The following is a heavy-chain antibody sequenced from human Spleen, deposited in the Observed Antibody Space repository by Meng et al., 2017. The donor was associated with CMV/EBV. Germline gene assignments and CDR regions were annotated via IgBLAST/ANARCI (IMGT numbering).Heavy chain of an antibody. CDR3: AKDPGFLEWSSYYYGMDV. CDR1: AFTFSGFV. Sequence: GESLKISCAASAFTFSGFVMHWVRQAPGKGLDWVAVISYDGSSKYYADSVKGRFTISRDNSKNTLYLQMNSLRAEDTAVYYCAKDPGFLEWSSYYYGMDVWGQGTTVTVSS. J-gene: IGHJ6*02. D-gene: IGHD3-3*01. CDR2: ISYDGSSK. V-gene: IGHV3-30*04.